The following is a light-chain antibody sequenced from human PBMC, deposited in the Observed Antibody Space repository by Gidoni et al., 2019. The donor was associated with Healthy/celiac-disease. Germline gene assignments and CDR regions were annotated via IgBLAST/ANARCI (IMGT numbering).Light chain of an antibody. CDR1: QGISSA. V-gene: IGKV1-13*02. J-gene: IGKJ5*01. CDR3: QQFNSYVT. Sequence: AIQLDQSPSSLSASVGDRVPITCRAIQGISSALAWYQQKPGKAPKLLIYDASSLESGVPSRFSGSGSGTDFTLTISSLQPEDFATYYCQQFNSYVTFGQGTRLEIK. CDR2: DAS.